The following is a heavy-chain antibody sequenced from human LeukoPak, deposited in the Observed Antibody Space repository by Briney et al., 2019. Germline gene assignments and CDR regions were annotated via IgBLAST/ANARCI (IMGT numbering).Heavy chain of an antibody. D-gene: IGHD3-3*01. Sequence: SETLSLTCTVSGGSISNYYWSWIRQPAGKGLEWIGRMYTSGSTNYNPSLKSRVTMSVDTSKNQFPLNLSSVTAADTAVCYCARGVDFWSGYQNWFDPWGQGTLVSVSS. J-gene: IGHJ5*02. CDR2: MYTSGST. V-gene: IGHV4-4*07. CDR1: GGSISNYY. CDR3: ARGVDFWSGYQNWFDP.